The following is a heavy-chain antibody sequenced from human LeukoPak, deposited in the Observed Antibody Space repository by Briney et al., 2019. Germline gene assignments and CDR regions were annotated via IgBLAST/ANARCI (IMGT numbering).Heavy chain of an antibody. CDR2: ISYDGSNK. CDR3: AIDGHGSSSWYNYMDV. D-gene: IGHD6-13*01. V-gene: IGHV3-30-3*01. Sequence: PGGSLRLSCAASGFTFSSYAMHWVRQAPGKGLEWVAVISYDGSNKYYADSVKGRFTISRDNSKNTLYLQMNSLRAEDTAVYYCAIDGHGSSSWYNYMDVWGKGTTVTVSS. J-gene: IGHJ6*03. CDR1: GFTFSSYA.